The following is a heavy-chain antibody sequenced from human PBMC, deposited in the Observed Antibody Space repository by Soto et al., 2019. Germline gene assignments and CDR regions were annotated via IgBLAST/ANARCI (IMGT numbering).Heavy chain of an antibody. J-gene: IGHJ4*02. Sequence: ASVKVSCKASGYTFTSYGISWVRQAPGQGLEWMAWINPYNGNTKYAEKFLGRVTVTTDTSTATAYMAVRSLTSDDTAVFYCARVGVGLAAPRVWPYWGQGTPVTVSS. V-gene: IGHV1-18*01. CDR1: GYTFTSYG. D-gene: IGHD6-13*01. CDR2: INPYNGNT. CDR3: ARVGVGLAAPRVWPY.